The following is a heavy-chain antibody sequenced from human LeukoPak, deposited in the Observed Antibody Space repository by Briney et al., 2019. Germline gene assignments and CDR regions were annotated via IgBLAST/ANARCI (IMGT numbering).Heavy chain of an antibody. CDR3: AGTTDYSSFLAY. V-gene: IGHV6-1*01. CDR1: GDSVSSNSAV. Sequence: SQTLSLTFAISGDSVSSNSAVWNWIRQSPSRGLEWLGRIYYRSTWHNEYAESVKSRISINPDTSKNQVSLQLNSVTPEDTAEYYCAGTTDYSSFLAYWGQGTLVTVSS. CDR2: IYYRSTWHN. J-gene: IGHJ4*02. D-gene: IGHD4-11*01.